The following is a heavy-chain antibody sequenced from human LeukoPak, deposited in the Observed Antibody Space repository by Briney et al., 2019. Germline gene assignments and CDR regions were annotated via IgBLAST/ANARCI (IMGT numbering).Heavy chain of an antibody. CDR2: ISWDGGST. CDR1: GFTFDDYA. CDR3: AKGASSGITRGYFDY. V-gene: IGHV3-43D*03. Sequence: GGSLRLSCAASGFTFDDYATHWVRQAPGKGLEWVSLISWDGGSTYYADSVKGRFTISRDNSKNSLYLQMNSLRAEDTALYYCAKGASSGITRGYFDYWGQGTLVTVSS. D-gene: IGHD1-26*01. J-gene: IGHJ4*02.